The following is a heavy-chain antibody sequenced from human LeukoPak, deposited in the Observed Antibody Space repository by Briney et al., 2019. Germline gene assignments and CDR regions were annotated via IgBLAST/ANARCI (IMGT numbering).Heavy chain of an antibody. CDR3: AKVPSTVTTGLYFDY. J-gene: IGHJ4*02. Sequence: GGSLRLSCAASGFTFSDYYMNWIRQAPGKGLEWVSAISGSGGSTYYADSVKGRFTISRDNSKNTLYLQMNSLRAEDTAVYYCAKVPSTVTTGLYFDYWGQGTLVTVSS. D-gene: IGHD4-17*01. CDR2: ISGSGGST. CDR1: GFTFSDYY. V-gene: IGHV3-23*01.